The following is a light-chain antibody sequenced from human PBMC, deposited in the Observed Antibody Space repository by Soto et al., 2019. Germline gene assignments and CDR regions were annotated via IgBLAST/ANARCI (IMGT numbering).Light chain of an antibody. V-gene: IGKV3-15*01. CDR3: QQYNNWPRGLT. Sequence: MVMTQSPATLSVSPGERATLSCRASQSVSSNLAWYQQKPGQAPRLLIYGASTRATGIPARFSGSGSGTEFTLTISSLQSEDFAVYYCQQYNNWPRGLTFGGGTKVDIK. CDR1: QSVSSN. J-gene: IGKJ4*01. CDR2: GAS.